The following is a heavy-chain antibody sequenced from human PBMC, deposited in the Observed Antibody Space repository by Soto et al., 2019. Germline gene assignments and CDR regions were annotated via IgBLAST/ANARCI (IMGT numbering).Heavy chain of an antibody. Sequence: QVQLVESGGGVVQPGRSWGLSCAASGFTFRSYAKNWVRQAPGQGLEWVAVISYDGTNKYFADSVKGRITISRDNSKNTLYLQMNTLRAEDTAVYYCGSSSKWGASWPHFYSGMDVWGQGTTVTVSS. CDR2: ISYDGTNK. CDR1: GFTFRSYA. V-gene: IGHV3-30-3*01. J-gene: IGHJ6*02. D-gene: IGHD7-27*01. CDR3: GSSSKWGASWPHFYSGMDV.